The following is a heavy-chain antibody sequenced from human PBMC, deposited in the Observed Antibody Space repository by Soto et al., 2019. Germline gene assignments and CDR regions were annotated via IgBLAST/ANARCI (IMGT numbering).Heavy chain of an antibody. Sequence: QVQLVQSGAEVKKPGSSVKVSCKASGGTFSSYTISWVRQAPGQGLEWMGRIIPILGIANYAQKFKGRVTITADKSKSTAYMELSSLRSEDTAVYYCARDLISNSDYWGQGTLVTVSS. CDR3: ARDLISNSDY. CDR2: IIPILGIA. CDR1: GGTFSSYT. V-gene: IGHV1-69*08. J-gene: IGHJ4*02. D-gene: IGHD4-4*01.